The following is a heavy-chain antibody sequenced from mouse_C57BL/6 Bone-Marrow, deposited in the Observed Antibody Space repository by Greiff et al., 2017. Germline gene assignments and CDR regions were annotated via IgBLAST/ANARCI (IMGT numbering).Heavy chain of an antibody. Sequence: QVQLQQPGAELVMPGASVKLSCKASGYTFTSYWMHWVKQRPGQGLEWIGEIDPSDSYTNYNQKFKGKSTLTVDKSSSTAYMQLSSLTSEDSAVYYCAREGYSNYEMDYWGQGTSVTVSS. CDR2: IDPSDSYT. D-gene: IGHD2-5*01. J-gene: IGHJ4*01. CDR1: GYTFTSYW. CDR3: AREGYSNYEMDY. V-gene: IGHV1-69*01.